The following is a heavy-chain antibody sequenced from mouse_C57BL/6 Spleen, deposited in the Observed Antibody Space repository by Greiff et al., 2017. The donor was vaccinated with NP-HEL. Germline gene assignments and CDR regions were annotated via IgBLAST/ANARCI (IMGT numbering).Heavy chain of an antibody. J-gene: IGHJ2*01. V-gene: IGHV14-1*01. D-gene: IGHD1-1*01. CDR3: TPFTTVVATEFDY. CDR1: GFNIKDYY. Sequence: EVQLQQSGAELVRPGASVKLSCTASGFNIKDYYMHWVKQRPEQGLEWIGRIDPEDGDTEYAPKFQGKATMTADTSSNTAYLQLSSLTSEDTAVYYCTPFTTVVATEFDYWGQGTTLTVSS. CDR2: IDPEDGDT.